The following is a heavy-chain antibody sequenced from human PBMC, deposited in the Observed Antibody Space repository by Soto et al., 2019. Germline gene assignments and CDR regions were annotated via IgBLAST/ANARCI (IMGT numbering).Heavy chain of an antibody. CDR2: IYYSGST. Sequence: SETLSLTCTVSGGSISSGGYYWSWIRQHPGKGLEWIGYIYYSGSTYYNPSLKSRVTISVDTSKNQFSLKLSSVTAADTAVYYCARHTAMVYFDYWGQGTLVTVSS. CDR1: GGSISSGGYY. J-gene: IGHJ4*02. CDR3: ARHTAMVYFDY. D-gene: IGHD5-18*01. V-gene: IGHV4-31*03.